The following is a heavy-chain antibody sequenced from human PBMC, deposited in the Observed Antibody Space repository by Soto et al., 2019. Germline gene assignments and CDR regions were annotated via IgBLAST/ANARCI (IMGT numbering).Heavy chain of an antibody. CDR1: GGSISSGGYY. CDR2: IYYSGST. CDR3: ALRLGDPGRLYFDY. D-gene: IGHD3-16*01. V-gene: IGHV4-31*03. Sequence: QVQLQESGPGLVEPSQTLSLTCTVSGGSISSGGYYCSWIRQHPGKGLEWIGYIYYSGSTYYNPSLKSRVSISVDTSKNQFSLKLSSVTAADTAVYYCALRLGDPGRLYFDYWGQGTLVTVSS. J-gene: IGHJ4*02.